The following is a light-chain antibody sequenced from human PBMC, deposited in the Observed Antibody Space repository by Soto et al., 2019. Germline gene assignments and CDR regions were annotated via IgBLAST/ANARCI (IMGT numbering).Light chain of an antibody. CDR3: QQYGVSPRT. CDR1: QTVIHNY. CDR2: GAS. J-gene: IGKJ1*01. Sequence: EIVMTQSPATLSVSPGETATLSCRASQTVIHNYLAWHQQKPGQTPRLLVYGASSRATGIPDRFSGSGSGTDFSLTISRLEPEDFAVYYCQQYGVSPRTFGQGTKVDIK. V-gene: IGKV3-20*01.